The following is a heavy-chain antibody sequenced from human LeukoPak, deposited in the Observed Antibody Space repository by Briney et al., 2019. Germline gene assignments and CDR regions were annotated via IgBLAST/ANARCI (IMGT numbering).Heavy chain of an antibody. V-gene: IGHV3-30*18. CDR2: ISHDGSDT. J-gene: IGHJ4*02. CDR1: GLTFDTYG. Sequence: GGSLRLSCAASGLTFDTYGMHWVRQAPGKGLEWVAVISHDGSDTYYADSVKGRFTISRDNSKNTVSLQVNSLRAEDTAAYYCAKGGYCSATRCYVGKGMDDWGQGTLVTVSS. D-gene: IGHD2-2*01. CDR3: AKGGYCSATRCYVGKGMDD.